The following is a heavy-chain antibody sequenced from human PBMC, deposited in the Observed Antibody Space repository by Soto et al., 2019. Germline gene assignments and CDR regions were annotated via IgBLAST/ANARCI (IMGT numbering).Heavy chain of an antibody. CDR3: ARAGEYDFWSWFDP. J-gene: IGHJ5*02. D-gene: IGHD3-3*01. CDR1: GFTFSNYW. V-gene: IGHV3-7*01. CDR2: IKQDGSEK. Sequence: EVQLEESGGGLVQPGGSLRLSCVASGFTFSNYWMSWVRQAPGKGPEWVANIKQDGSEKNYVEPVKGRFSISRDNAKNSLFLQMNSLSADDTAVYRCARAGEYDFWSWFDPGGQGTLVTVAS.